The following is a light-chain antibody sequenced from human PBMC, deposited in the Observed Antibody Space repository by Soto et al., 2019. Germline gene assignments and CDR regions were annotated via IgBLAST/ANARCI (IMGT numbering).Light chain of an antibody. J-gene: IGLJ3*02. CDR2: EVS. CDR1: SSDVGGYNY. V-gene: IGLV2-14*01. CDR3: KSYTSSSTWV. Sequence: QSALTQPASVSASPGQSITISCAGTSSDVGGYNYVSWYQQYPGKAPKLVIYEVSNRPSGVSNRFSGSKSANTASLTISGLQAEDEADYYCKSYTSSSTWVFGGGTKLTVL.